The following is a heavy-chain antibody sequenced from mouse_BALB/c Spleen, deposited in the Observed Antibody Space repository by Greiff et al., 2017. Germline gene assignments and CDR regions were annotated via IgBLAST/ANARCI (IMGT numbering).Heavy chain of an antibody. CDR3: ASLTGTWEAWFAY. J-gene: IGHJ3*01. Sequence: EVNLVESGGDLVKPGGSLKLSCAASGFTFSSYGMSWVRQTPDKRLEWVATISSGGSYTYYPDSVKGRFTISRDNAKNTLYLQMSSLKSEDTAMYYCASLTGTWEAWFAYWGQGTLVTVSA. D-gene: IGHD4-1*01. V-gene: IGHV5-6*01. CDR2: ISSGGSYT. CDR1: GFTFSSYG.